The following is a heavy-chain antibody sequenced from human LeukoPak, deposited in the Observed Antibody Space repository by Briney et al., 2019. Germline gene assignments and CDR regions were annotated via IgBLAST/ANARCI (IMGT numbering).Heavy chain of an antibody. CDR1: GYTLTELS. CDR2: FDPEDGET. D-gene: IGHD2-15*01. CDR3: ATSAPVVASKDNYYYGMDV. Sequence: ASVKVSCKVSGYTLTELSMHLVRQAPGKGLEWMGGFDPEDGETIYAQKFQGRVTMTEATSTATAYMELSSLRSEATAVYYCATSAPVVASKDNYYYGMDVWGQGTTVTVSS. V-gene: IGHV1-24*01. J-gene: IGHJ6*02.